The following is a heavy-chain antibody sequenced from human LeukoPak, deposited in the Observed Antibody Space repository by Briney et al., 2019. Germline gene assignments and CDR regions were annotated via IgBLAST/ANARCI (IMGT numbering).Heavy chain of an antibody. V-gene: IGHV1-69*13. CDR1: GGTFSSYA. J-gene: IGHJ4*02. D-gene: IGHD5-12*01. CDR2: IIPIFGTA. CDR3: ARDRVSGYDY. Sequence: AASVKVSCTASGGTFSSYAISWVRQAPGQGLEWMGGIIPIFGTANYAQKFQGRVTITADESTSTAYMELSSLRSEDTAVYYCARDRVSGYDYWGQGTLVTVSS.